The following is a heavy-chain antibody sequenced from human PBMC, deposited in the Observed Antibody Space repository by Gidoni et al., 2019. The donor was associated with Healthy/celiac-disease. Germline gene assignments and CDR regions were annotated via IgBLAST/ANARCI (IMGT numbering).Heavy chain of an antibody. J-gene: IGHJ6*02. V-gene: IGHV5-51*01. CDR1: GYSFTSYW. D-gene: IGHD2-15*01. CDR2: IYPGDSDT. CDR3: ARRRYPVVGVVEPHYYYYGMDV. Sequence: EVQLVQSGAEVKKPGESLKISCKGSGYSFTSYWIGWVRQMPGKGLEWMGIIYPGDSDTRYSPSFQGQVTISADKSISTAYLQWSSLKASDTAMYYCARRRYPVVGVVEPHYYYYGMDVWGQGTTVTVSS.